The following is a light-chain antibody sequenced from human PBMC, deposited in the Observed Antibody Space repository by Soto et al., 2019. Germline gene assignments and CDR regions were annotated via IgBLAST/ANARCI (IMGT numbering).Light chain of an antibody. CDR2: EVS. Sequence: QSVLTQPASVSGSPGQSITISCTGTSSDVGGYNYVSWYQQHPGKSPKLMIYEVSNRPSGVSNRFSGSKSGNTASLTISGLQAEDEADYYCSSYTSSSTRVFGGGTNVPVL. V-gene: IGLV2-14*01. J-gene: IGLJ2*01. CDR3: SSYTSSSTRV. CDR1: SSDVGGYNY.